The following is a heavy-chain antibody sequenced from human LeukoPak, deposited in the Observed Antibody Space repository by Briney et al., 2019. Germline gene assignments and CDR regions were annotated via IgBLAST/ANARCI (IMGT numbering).Heavy chain of an antibody. V-gene: IGHV3-30*03. J-gene: IGHJ4*02. Sequence: PGRSLRLSCAASGFTFSGYGMHWVRQAPGKGLEWVAVISYDGSHKYYVDSVKGRFTISRDNSENALYLQMNSLRGEDTAVYYCATAWGDSSGWYVGDYWGQGTLVIVSS. CDR3: ATAWGDSSGWYVGDY. CDR1: GFTFSGYG. D-gene: IGHD6-19*01. CDR2: ISYDGSHK.